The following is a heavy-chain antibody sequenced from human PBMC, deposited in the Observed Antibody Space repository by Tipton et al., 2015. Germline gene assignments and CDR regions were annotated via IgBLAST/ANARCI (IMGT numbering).Heavy chain of an antibody. CDR2: IYYSGST. V-gene: IGHV4-39*07. D-gene: IGHD2/OR15-2a*01. Sequence: TLSLTCNVSGGSISTSNYYWGWIRQPPGKGLEWIGSIYYSGSTYYNPSLGSRATLALDTPKNQFSLTLISATAADTALYYCARGDDSTSMATGFDYWGRGALVTVSS. CDR3: ARGDDSTSMATGFDY. J-gene: IGHJ4*01. CDR1: GGSISTSNYY.